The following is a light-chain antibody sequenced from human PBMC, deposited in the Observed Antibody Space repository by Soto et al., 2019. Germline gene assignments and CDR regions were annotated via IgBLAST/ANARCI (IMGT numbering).Light chain of an antibody. Sequence: AQSLSTLSLTHRACVTLSCRDRESVSSSYLAWYQQKPGQAPRLLIYGTSRRATGIPDRFSGSGSGTDFTLTISRLESEDFAVYFCQQYGNSPTWTFGQGAKVDIK. CDR2: GTS. V-gene: IGKV3-20*01. J-gene: IGKJ1*01. CDR1: ESVSSSY. CDR3: QQYGNSPTWT.